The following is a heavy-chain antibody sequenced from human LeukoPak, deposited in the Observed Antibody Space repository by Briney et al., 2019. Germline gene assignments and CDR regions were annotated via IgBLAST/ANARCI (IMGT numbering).Heavy chain of an antibody. CDR3: ARDDTGANFDY. CDR1: GYTFASYG. Sequence: VASVKVSCKASGYTFASYGISWVRQAPGQGLEWMGWISAYNGNTNYAQKLQGRVTMTTDTSTSTAYMELRSLRSDDTAVYYCARDDTGANFDYWGQGTLVTVSS. J-gene: IGHJ4*02. D-gene: IGHD1-26*01. CDR2: ISAYNGNT. V-gene: IGHV1-18*01.